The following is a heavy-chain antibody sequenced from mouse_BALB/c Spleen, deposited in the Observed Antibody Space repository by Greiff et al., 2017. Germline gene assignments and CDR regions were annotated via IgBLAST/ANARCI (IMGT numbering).Heavy chain of an antibody. CDR2: IYPGDGDT. Sequence: VQLVESGAELVRPGSSVKISCKASGFAFSSYWMNWVKQRPGQGLEWIGQIYPGDGDTNYNAKLKGKATLTADKSSSTAYMQLSSLTSEDSAVYFCARRYGYSYYAMDYWGQGTSVTVSS. CDR1: GFAFSSYW. V-gene: IGHV1-80*01. J-gene: IGHJ4*01. D-gene: IGHD2-2*01. CDR3: ARRYGYSYYAMDY.